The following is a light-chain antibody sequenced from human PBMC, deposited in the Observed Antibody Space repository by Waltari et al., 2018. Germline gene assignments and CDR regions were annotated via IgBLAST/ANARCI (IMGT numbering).Light chain of an antibody. V-gene: IGLV1-44*01. CDR3: AVWDDSLNGQV. Sequence: QSLLTQPPSASGTPGQRVTMSCSGSTSNIGRNPVNWYQQLPRMAPKLLIYSDEHRPSGVPGRVSGSKSGTSASLTISGLQSEDEADYHCAVWDDSLNGQVFGGGTKLTVL. CDR1: TSNIGRNP. CDR2: SDE. J-gene: IGLJ3*02.